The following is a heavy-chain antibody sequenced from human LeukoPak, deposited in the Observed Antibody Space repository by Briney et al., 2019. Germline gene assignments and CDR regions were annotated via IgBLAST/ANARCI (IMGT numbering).Heavy chain of an antibody. CDR1: GFTFSDYY. Sequence: GGSLRLSCAASGFTFSDYYMSWIRQAPGKGLEWVSYISSSGSTIYYADSVKGRFTISRDNAKNSLYLQMNSLRAEDTAVYYCARASKIAAAGIGYFQHWGQGTLVTVSS. CDR2: ISSSGSTI. V-gene: IGHV3-11*01. D-gene: IGHD6-13*01. J-gene: IGHJ1*01. CDR3: ARASKIAAAGIGYFQH.